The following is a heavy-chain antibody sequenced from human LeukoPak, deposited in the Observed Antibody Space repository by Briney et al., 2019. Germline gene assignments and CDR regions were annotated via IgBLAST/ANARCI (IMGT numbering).Heavy chain of an antibody. J-gene: IGHJ6*02. Sequence: GGSLRLSCAASGFTFSDYYMSWIRQAPGEGLEWVSYISSSGSTIYYADSVKGRFTISRDNAKNSLYLQMNSLRAEDTAVYYCAREAGSYSQALYYYYYYGMDVWGQGTTVTVSS. CDR1: GFTFSDYY. CDR2: ISSSGSTI. CDR3: AREAGSYSQALYYYYYYGMDV. V-gene: IGHV3-11*01. D-gene: IGHD3-10*01.